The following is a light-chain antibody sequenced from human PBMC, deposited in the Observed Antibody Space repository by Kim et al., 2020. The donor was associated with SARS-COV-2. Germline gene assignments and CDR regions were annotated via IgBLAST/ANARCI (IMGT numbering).Light chain of an antibody. CDR3: QSYDPATHWV. V-gene: IGLV6-57*02. CDR1: SDSIVRNF. CDR2: EDN. J-gene: IGLJ3*02. Sequence: FMLTQPHSVSESPGKTVTLSCTGNSDSIVRNFVQWYQQRPGSAPTTVIYEDNQRPSGVPARFSASVDTSSNSASLTISGLRTEDEADYYCQSYDPATHWVFGGGTQLTVL.